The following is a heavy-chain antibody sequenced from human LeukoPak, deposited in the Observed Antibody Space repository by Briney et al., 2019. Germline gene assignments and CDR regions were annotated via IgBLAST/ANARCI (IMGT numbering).Heavy chain of an antibody. Sequence: SETLSLTCTVSGYSISNGYYWGWIRRPPGKGLEWIGTTYHSGTSYYNPSLKSRVTISVDTSKNQLSLKVNSVTAADTAVYYCAKSNGYGLVDIWGQGTMVTVSS. V-gene: IGHV4-38-2*02. CDR2: TYHSGTS. CDR1: GYSISNGYY. D-gene: IGHD3-10*01. CDR3: AKSNGYGLVDI. J-gene: IGHJ3*02.